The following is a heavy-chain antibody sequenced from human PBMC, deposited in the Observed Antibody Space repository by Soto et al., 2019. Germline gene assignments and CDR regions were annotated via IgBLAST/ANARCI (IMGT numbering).Heavy chain of an antibody. CDR2: IRTKGNGGTT. Sequence: GGSLRLSCTASGFTFGDSAMSWFRQAPGKGLEWVGFIRTKGNGGTTEYAASVKGRFTISRDDSNNVAYLEMNSLKTEDTAVYYCTRDPHCSGGICYYRYWGQGTLVTVSS. CDR1: GFTFGDSA. D-gene: IGHD2-15*01. CDR3: TRDPHCSGGICYYRY. J-gene: IGHJ1*01. V-gene: IGHV3-49*03.